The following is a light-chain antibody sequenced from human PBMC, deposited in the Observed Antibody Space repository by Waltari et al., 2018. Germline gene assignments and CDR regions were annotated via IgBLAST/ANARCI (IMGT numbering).Light chain of an antibody. V-gene: IGKV1-39*01. CDR3: QHTFTTPWT. Sequence: DIQMTQSPPSLAASVGDRVTISLRASQTISTYVSWYQQQPGQAPKHLIYAAYSLQSVVPSRFRGSGGGTDFTLTITSLQPEDFATYYCQHTFTTPWTFGQGTKVEIK. CDR1: QTISTY. CDR2: AAY. J-gene: IGKJ1*01.